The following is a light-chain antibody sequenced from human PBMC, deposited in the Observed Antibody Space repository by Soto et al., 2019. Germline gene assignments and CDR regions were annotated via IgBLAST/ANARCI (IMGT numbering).Light chain of an antibody. CDR1: SNDLGGFNY. CDR2: EDT. J-gene: IGLJ2*01. Sequence: QSALTQPPSASGSPGQSVTISCSGTSNDLGGFNYVSWYQQHPGKAPKLIIYEDTERPSGVPDRFSGSKSGNTASLTVSGLQAEDEADYYCSSYGGYDNLIFGGGTKLTVL. V-gene: IGLV2-8*01. CDR3: SSYGGYDNLI.